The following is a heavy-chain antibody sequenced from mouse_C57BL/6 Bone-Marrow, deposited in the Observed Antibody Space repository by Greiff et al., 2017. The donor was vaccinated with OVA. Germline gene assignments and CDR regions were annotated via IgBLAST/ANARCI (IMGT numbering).Heavy chain of an antibody. CDR2: IRNKANGYTT. CDR1: GFTFTDYY. V-gene: IGHV7-3*01. Sequence: DVMLVESGGGLVQPGGSLSLSCAASGFTFTDYYMSWVRQPPGKALEWLGFIRNKANGYTTEYSASVKGRFTISRDNSQSILYLQMNALRAEDSATYYCARSTRGYFDYWGQGTTLTVSS. J-gene: IGHJ2*01. CDR3: ARSTRGYFDY.